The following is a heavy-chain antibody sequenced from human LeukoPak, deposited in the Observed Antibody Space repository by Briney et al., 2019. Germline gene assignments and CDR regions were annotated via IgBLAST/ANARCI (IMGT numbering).Heavy chain of an antibody. Sequence: GESLKISCKGSGYRFNAYWIAWVRQMPGKGLEWMGIIYPDDSDTRYSPSFQGQVTISADKSVRTAYLQWSSLKASDTAMYYCARPSFSGGSGSYAFDIWGQGTMVTVSS. CDR2: IYPDDSDT. CDR1: GYRFNAYW. CDR3: ARPSFSGGSGSYAFDI. V-gene: IGHV5-51*01. D-gene: IGHD3-10*01. J-gene: IGHJ3*02.